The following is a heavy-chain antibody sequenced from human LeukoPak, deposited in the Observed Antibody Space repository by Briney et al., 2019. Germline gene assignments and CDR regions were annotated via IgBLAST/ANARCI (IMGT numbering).Heavy chain of an antibody. CDR3: AKDLCRVYCGGDYGTNYFDY. D-gene: IGHD2-21*02. CDR1: GFTFSSYG. J-gene: IGHJ4*02. Sequence: GGSLRLSCAASGFTFSSYGMHWVRQAPGKGLEWVAFIRYDGSNKYYADSVKGRFTISRDNSKNTLYLQMNSLRAEDTAVYYCAKDLCRVYCGGDYGTNYFDYWGQGTLVTVSS. V-gene: IGHV3-30*02. CDR2: IRYDGSNK.